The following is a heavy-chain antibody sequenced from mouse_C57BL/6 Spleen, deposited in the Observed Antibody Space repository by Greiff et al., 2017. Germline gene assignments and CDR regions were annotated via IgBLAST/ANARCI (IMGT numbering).Heavy chain of an antibody. CDR1: GYSFTDYN. Sequence: VQLKESGPELVKPGASVKISCKASGYSFTDYNMNWVKQSNGKSLEWIGLINPNYGTTSYNQKFKGKATLTVDQSSSTAYMQLNSLTAEDSAVYYCAREDYYGSSHYAMDDWGQGTSVTVSS. V-gene: IGHV1-39*01. D-gene: IGHD1-1*01. CDR2: INPNYGTT. J-gene: IGHJ4*01. CDR3: AREDYYGSSHYAMDD.